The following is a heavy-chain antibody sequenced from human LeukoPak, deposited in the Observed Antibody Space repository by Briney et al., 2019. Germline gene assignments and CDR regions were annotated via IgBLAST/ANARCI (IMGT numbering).Heavy chain of an antibody. CDR3: ARVAEWELLRTNYFDY. CDR1: GFTFSSYA. V-gene: IGHV3-30*04. J-gene: IGHJ4*02. Sequence: GRSLRLSCAASGFTFSSYAMHWVRQAPGKGLEWVAVISYDGSNKYYADSVKGRFTISRDNSKNTLYLQMNSLRAEDTAVYYCARVAEWELLRTNYFDYWGQGTLVTVSS. D-gene: IGHD1-26*01. CDR2: ISYDGSNK.